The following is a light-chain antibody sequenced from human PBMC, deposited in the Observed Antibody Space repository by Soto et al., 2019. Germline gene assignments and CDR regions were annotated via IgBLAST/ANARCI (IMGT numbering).Light chain of an antibody. V-gene: IGKV3-20*01. Sequence: EIVLTQSPGTLSLSPGERDTRYCRASQSVGSNYLAWYQQKPGQAPRVLIYGASSRATGITDRFSGSGSGADFTLTISRLEPEDFAVYYCQQYTTSPFTVGPGTKVEIK. J-gene: IGKJ3*01. CDR1: QSVGSNY. CDR2: GAS. CDR3: QQYTTSPFT.